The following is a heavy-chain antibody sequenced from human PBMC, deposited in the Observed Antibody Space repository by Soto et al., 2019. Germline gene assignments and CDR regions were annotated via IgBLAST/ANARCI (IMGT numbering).Heavy chain of an antibody. CDR3: AKDLYDFWSGYPPYNWFDP. V-gene: IGHV3-30*18. CDR1: GFTFSSYG. CDR2: ISYDGSNK. J-gene: IGHJ5*02. D-gene: IGHD3-3*01. Sequence: QVQLVESGGGVVQPGRSLRLSCAASGFTFSSYGMHWVRQAPGTGLEWVAVISYDGSNKYYADSVKGRFTISRDNSKNTLYLQMNSLRAEDTAVYYCAKDLYDFWSGYPPYNWFDPWGQGTLVTVSS.